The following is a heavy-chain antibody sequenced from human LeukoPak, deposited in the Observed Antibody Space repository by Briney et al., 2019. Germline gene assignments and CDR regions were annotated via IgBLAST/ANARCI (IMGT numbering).Heavy chain of an antibody. CDR3: AKGKSSGYSYY. D-gene: IGHD3-22*01. Sequence: PGGSLRLSCAASGFTFTTFGMHWVRQAPGKGLEWVTFITYDGSNKYYADSVKGRFTISRDNSKNTLYLQMNSLRAEDTAVYYCAKGKSSGYSYYWGQGTLVTVSS. CDR1: GFTFTTFG. J-gene: IGHJ4*02. V-gene: IGHV3-30*19. CDR2: ITYDGSNK.